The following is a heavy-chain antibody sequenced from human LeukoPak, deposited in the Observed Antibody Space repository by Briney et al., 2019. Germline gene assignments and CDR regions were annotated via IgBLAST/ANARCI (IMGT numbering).Heavy chain of an antibody. CDR3: AKESGGYYDSSVFDY. Sequence: GGSLRLSCAASGFTFSSYGMHWVRQAPGKGLEWVAVIWYDGSNKYYAGSVKGRFTISRDNSKNTLYLQMNSLRAEDTAVYYCAKESGGYYDSSVFDYWGQGTLVTVSS. CDR2: IWYDGSNK. D-gene: IGHD3-22*01. V-gene: IGHV3-33*06. J-gene: IGHJ4*02. CDR1: GFTFSSYG.